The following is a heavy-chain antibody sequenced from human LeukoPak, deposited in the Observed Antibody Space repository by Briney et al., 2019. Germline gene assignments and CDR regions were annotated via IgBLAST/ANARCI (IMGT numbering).Heavy chain of an antibody. V-gene: IGHV4-39*07. Sequence: SETLSLTCTVSGGSISSSSYYWGWIRQPPGKGLEWIGSIYYSGSTYYNPSLKSRVTISVDTSKNQFSLKLSSVTAADTAVYYCARSFTDGYNYVDWYFDLWGRGTLVTVSS. CDR3: ARSFTDGYNYVDWYFDL. CDR2: IYYSGST. CDR1: GGSISSSSYY. D-gene: IGHD5-24*01. J-gene: IGHJ2*01.